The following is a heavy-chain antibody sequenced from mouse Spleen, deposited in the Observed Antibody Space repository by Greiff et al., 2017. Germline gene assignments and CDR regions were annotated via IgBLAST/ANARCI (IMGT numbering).Heavy chain of an antibody. D-gene: IGHD1-1*01. J-gene: IGHJ2*01. CDR3: ARWDTTVVYFDY. Sequence: VQLQQSGAELARPGASVKLSCKASGYTFTSYGISWVKQRTGQGLEWIGEIYPRSGNTYYNEKFKGKATLTADKSSSTAYMELRSLTSEDSAVYFCARWDTTVVYFDYWGQGTTLTVSS. CDR1: GYTFTSYG. CDR2: IYPRSGNT. V-gene: IGHV1-81*01.